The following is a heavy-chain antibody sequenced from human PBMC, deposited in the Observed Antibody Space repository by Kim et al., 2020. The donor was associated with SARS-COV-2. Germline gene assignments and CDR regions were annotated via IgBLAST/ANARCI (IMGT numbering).Heavy chain of an antibody. D-gene: IGHD2-21*02. Sequence: VKGRFTISRDDSKNTAYLQMNSLKTEDTAVYYCTSKGGNSFYYYYYGMDVGGQGTTVTVSS. V-gene: IGHV3-73*01. J-gene: IGHJ6*02. CDR3: TSKGGNSFYYYYYGMDV.